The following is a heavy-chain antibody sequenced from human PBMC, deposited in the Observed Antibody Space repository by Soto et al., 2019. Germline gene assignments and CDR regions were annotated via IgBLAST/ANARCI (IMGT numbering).Heavy chain of an antibody. V-gene: IGHV1-2*02. CDR1: GPTFIAYY. Sequence: QLVQSRAEVKKPGASVRVSCKTSGPTFIAYYIHWVRQAPGQGLEWMGWIDPKSGGTTYEQKFLGRVTMTRDTSINTAYMDPNRLTSDDTAVYYCARVSVDVPEWGQGTLITVSS. CDR2: IDPKSGGT. D-gene: IGHD5-12*01. J-gene: IGHJ4*02. CDR3: ARVSVDVPE.